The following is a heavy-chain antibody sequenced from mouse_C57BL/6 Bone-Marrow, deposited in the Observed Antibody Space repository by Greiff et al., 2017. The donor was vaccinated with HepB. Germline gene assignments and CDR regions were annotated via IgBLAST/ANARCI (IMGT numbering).Heavy chain of an antibody. CDR3: ARSSTMITTYYFDY. D-gene: IGHD2-4*01. V-gene: IGHV1-50*01. CDR1: GYTFTSYW. CDR2: IDPSDSYT. Sequence: QVQLQQSGAELVKPGASVKLSCKASGYTFTSYWMQWVKQRPGQGLEWIGEIDPSDSYTNYNQKFKGKATLTVDTSSSTAYMQLSSLTSEDSAVYYCARSSTMITTYYFDYWGQGTTLTVSS. J-gene: IGHJ2*01.